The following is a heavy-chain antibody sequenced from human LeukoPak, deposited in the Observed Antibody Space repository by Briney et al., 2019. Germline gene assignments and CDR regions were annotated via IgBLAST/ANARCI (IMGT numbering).Heavy chain of an antibody. CDR1: EFAFSTYN. CDR2: ISTGSSTT. CDR3: ARVAAGYSVNYFDY. V-gene: IGHV3-48*02. J-gene: IGHJ4*02. Sequence: GGSLRLSCAASEFAFSTYNMNWVRQAPGKGLEWVSYISTGSSTTYYADSVKGRFTISRDNVENSLYLQMNSLRDEDTAVYYCARVAAGYSVNYFDYWGQGTLVTVSS. D-gene: IGHD4-23*01.